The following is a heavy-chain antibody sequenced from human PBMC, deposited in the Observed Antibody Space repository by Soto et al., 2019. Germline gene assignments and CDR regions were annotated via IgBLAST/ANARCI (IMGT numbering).Heavy chain of an antibody. CDR1: GGSISSGGYY. J-gene: IGHJ4*02. D-gene: IGHD3-10*01. V-gene: IGHV4-31*03. Sequence: SETLSLTCTVSGGSISSGGYYWSWIRQHPGKGLEWIGYIYYSGSTYYNPSLKSRVTISVDTSKNQFSLKLSSVTAADTAVYYCARGYYGSGSYYPFDYWGQGTLVTVSS. CDR2: IYYSGST. CDR3: ARGYYGSGSYYPFDY.